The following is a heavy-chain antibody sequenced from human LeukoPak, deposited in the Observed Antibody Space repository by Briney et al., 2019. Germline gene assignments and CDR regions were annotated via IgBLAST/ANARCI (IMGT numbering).Heavy chain of an antibody. J-gene: IGHJ4*02. CDR2: ISDNEGKT. Sequence: GGSLRLSCAASGFTFNYYAMSWVRQAPGKGLEWVSGISDNEGKTYYTDSVEGRFTISRDNTKNTVYLQMNILRADDTAVYFCARLDSFIPHWGQGTLVTVSS. CDR1: GFTFNYYA. V-gene: IGHV3-23*01. CDR3: ARLDSFIPH. D-gene: IGHD5-18*01.